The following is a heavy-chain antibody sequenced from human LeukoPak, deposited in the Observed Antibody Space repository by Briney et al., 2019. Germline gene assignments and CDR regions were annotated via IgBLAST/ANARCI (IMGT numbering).Heavy chain of an antibody. V-gene: IGHV4-38-2*02. J-gene: IGHJ4*02. Sequence: SETLSLTCTVSGYSISSGYYWGWIRQPPGKGLEWIGSIYHSGSTYYNPSLKSRVTISVDTSKNQFSLKLSSVTAADTALYYCARARYGDDYWGQGTLVTVSS. CDR2: IYHSGST. D-gene: IGHD4-17*01. CDR3: ARARYGDDY. CDR1: GYSISSGYY.